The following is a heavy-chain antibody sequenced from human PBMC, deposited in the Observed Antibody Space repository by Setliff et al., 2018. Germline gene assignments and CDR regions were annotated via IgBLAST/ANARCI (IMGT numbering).Heavy chain of an antibody. V-gene: IGHV4-59*01. CDR1: SGSIINYY. Sequence: SETLSLTCTVSSGSIINYYWSWLRQPPGRPLEWIGYIKYDGTTDYNPSLDSRVTMSVDTSKNQFSLKLQSVTAADTAMYYCARVGGYSSGWYPFDLWGRGTLVTVSS. CDR3: ARVGGYSSGWYPFDL. D-gene: IGHD6-19*01. J-gene: IGHJ2*01. CDR2: IKYDGTT.